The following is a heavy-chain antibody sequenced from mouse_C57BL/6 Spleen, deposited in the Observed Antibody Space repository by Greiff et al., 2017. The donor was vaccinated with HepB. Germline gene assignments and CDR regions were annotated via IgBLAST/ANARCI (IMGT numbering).Heavy chain of an antibody. D-gene: IGHD2-2*01. CDR3: AMPDGYDEDAWFAY. CDR1: GYTFTSYW. V-gene: IGHV1-74*01. CDR2: IHPSDSYT. J-gene: IGHJ3*01. Sequence: QVQLQQPGAELVKPGASVKVSCKASGYTFTSYWMHWVKQRPGQGLEWIGRIHPSDSYTNYTQKFKGKATLTVDKSYSTAYMQLSSLTSEDTAVCYCAMPDGYDEDAWFAYWGQGTLVTVSA.